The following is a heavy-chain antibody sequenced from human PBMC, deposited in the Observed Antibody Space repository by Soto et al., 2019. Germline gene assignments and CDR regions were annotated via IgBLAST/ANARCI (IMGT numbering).Heavy chain of an antibody. Sequence: DVQLVQSGGGLVQPGGSLRLSCAASGFSFSSYAMHWVRQAPGKGLEWISYIKSASTTTFHADSVKGRFTVSRDNAKNSLYLQMSSLRHEDTAVYYCARDLSHWGQGTLVTVSS. J-gene: IGHJ4*02. V-gene: IGHV3-48*02. CDR2: IKSASTTT. CDR1: GFSFSSYA. CDR3: ARDLSH.